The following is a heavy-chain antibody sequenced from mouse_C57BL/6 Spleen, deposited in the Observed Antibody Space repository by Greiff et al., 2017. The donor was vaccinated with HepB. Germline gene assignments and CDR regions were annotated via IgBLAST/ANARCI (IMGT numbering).Heavy chain of an antibody. Sequence: EVKLVESGEGLVKPGGSLKLSCAASGFTFSSYAMSWVRQTPEKRLEWVAYISSGGDYIYADTVKGRFTISRDNARNTLYLQMSSLKSEDTAMYYCTRGGEGFAYWGQGTLVTVSA. J-gene: IGHJ3*01. CDR2: ISSGGDYI. CDR1: GFTFSSYA. CDR3: TRGGEGFAY. V-gene: IGHV5-9-1*02.